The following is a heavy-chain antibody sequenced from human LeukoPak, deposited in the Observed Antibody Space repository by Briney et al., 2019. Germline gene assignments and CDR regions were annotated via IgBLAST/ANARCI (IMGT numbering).Heavy chain of an antibody. J-gene: IGHJ5*02. Sequence: ASVKVSCEASGYTFTGYYMHWVRQAPGQGLEWMGWINPNSGGTNYAQKFQGRVTMTRDTSISTAYMELSRLRSDDTAVYYCAREPYRAYNWNDRDWFDPWGQGTLVTVSS. D-gene: IGHD1-20*01. CDR3: AREPYRAYNWNDRDWFDP. CDR1: GYTFTGYY. CDR2: INPNSGGT. V-gene: IGHV1-2*02.